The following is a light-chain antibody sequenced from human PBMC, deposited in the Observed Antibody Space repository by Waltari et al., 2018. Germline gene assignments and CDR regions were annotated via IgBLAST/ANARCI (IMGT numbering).Light chain of an antibody. CDR1: SSDVGGYND. J-gene: IGLJ1*01. CDR3: CSYRSGSTYI. V-gene: IGLV2-18*02. Sequence: QAALTQPPSVSKSLGQSVTISCTGTSSDVGGYNDVSWYQQHPGTATRLLIYDVNNRPSVVSDRFSCSKSGNTASLTISGLQAEDEADYSYCSYRSGSTYIFGAGTRLTVL. CDR2: DVN.